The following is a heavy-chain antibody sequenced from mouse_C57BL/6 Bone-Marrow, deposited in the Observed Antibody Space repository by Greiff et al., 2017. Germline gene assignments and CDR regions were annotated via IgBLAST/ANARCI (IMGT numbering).Heavy chain of an antibody. Sequence: QVQLQQSGPELVKPGASVKLSCKASGYTFTSYDINWVKQRPGQGLEWIGWIYPRDGSTKYNEKFKGKATLTVDTSSSTAYMELHSLTSEDSAVYFCARLGYGSSYVRENYFDYWGQGTTLTVSS. D-gene: IGHD1-1*01. CDR2: IYPRDGST. CDR1: GYTFTSYD. CDR3: ARLGYGSSYVRENYFDY. J-gene: IGHJ2*01. V-gene: IGHV1-85*01.